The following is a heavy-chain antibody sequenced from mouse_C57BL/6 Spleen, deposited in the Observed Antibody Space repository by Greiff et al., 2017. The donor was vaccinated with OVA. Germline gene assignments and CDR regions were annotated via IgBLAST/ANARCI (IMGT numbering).Heavy chain of an antibody. CDR3: ARRTVTGTIDY. Sequence: QVQLQQPGAELVKPGASVKLSCKASGYTFTSYWMHWVKQRPGQGLEWIGMIHPNSGSTNYNEKFKSKATLTVDKSSSTAYMQLSSLTSEDSAVYGCARRTVTGTIDYWGQGTTLTVSS. D-gene: IGHD4-1*01. J-gene: IGHJ2*01. CDR2: IHPNSGST. V-gene: IGHV1-64*01. CDR1: GYTFTSYW.